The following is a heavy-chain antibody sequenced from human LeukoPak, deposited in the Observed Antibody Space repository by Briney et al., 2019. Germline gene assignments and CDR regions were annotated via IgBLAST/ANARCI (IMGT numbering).Heavy chain of an antibody. CDR3: ARDGCLSSSWSCNYYYYKDV. Sequence: PGGSLRLSCAASGFTFSTYSMNWVRQAPGKGLEWFSSISSSSSYIYYADSVKGRFTISRDNAKNSLYLQMNSLRAEDTAVYYCARDGCLSSSWSCNYYYYKDVWGKGTTVTVSS. CDR1: GFTFSTYS. D-gene: IGHD6-13*01. V-gene: IGHV3-21*06. J-gene: IGHJ6*03. CDR2: ISSSSSYI.